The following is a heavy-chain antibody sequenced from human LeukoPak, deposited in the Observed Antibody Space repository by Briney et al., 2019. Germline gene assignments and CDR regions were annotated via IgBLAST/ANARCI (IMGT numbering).Heavy chain of an antibody. CDR3: AQSYSVRLGLQSYYYFYVDV. V-gene: IGHV6-1*01. J-gene: IGHJ6*03. Sequence: KPSQTLSLTCAISGDSVSSNSAAWNWIRQSPSRGLEWLGRTYYRSKWYYDYATSVKGRITINPDTSKNQFSLQLSSVTSEDTAVYYCAQSYSVRLGLQSYYYFYVDVWGKGTTITVSS. CDR1: GDSVSSNSAA. CDR2: TYYRSKWYY. D-gene: IGHD5/OR15-5a*01.